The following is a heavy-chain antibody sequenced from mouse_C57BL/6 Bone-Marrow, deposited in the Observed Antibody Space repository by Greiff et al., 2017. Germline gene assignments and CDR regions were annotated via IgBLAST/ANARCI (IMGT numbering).Heavy chain of an antibody. V-gene: IGHV14-4*01. J-gene: IGHJ2*01. Sequence: VQLKESGAELVRPGASDKLSCTASGFNIKDDYMHWVKQRPEQGLEWIGWIDPENGDTEYASKFQGKATITADTSSNTAYLQLSSLTSEDTAVYYCTTDGNYVEYYFDYWGQGTTLTVSS. CDR1: GFNIKDDY. CDR2: IDPENGDT. CDR3: TTDGNYVEYYFDY. D-gene: IGHD2-1*01.